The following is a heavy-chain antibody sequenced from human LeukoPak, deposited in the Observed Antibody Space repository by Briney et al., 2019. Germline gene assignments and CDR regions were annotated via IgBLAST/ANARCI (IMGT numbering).Heavy chain of an antibody. J-gene: IGHJ3*02. D-gene: IGHD3-10*01. CDR1: GYTFTGYY. CDR2: INPNSGGT. CDR3: AQSSGSYSFWALDI. V-gene: IGHV1-2*02. Sequence: GASVKVSCKASGYTFTGYYMHWVRQAPGQGLEWMGWINPNSGGTNYAQKFQGRVTMTRDTSISTAYMELSRLRSDDAAVYYCAQSSGSYSFWALDIWGQGTMVTVSS.